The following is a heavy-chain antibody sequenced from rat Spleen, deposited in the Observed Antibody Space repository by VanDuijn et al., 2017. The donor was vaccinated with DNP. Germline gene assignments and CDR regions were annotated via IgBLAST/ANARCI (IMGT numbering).Heavy chain of an antibody. CDR1: EFTFSNYD. Sequence: EVQLVESGGGLVQPGRSLKLSCAASEFTFSNYDMVWVRQAPKKGLEWVATISYDGTRTYYRASVKGRFTISRDYAKPTLYLQMDSLRSEDTATYYCTRYYDSWGQGVMVTVSS. CDR3: TRYYDS. CDR2: ISYDGTRT. J-gene: IGHJ2*01. D-gene: IGHD1-6*01. V-gene: IGHV5-7*01.